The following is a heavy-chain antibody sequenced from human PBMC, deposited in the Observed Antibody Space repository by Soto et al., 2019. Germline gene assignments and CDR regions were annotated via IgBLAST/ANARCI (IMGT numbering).Heavy chain of an antibody. V-gene: IGHV1-69*01. Sequence: QVQLLQSGAEWKKLGSSVKVSCKASEATFSSYAISWVRQAPGQGLEWLGGIIPIFGTANYAQKFQGRVTITADESTSTAYMELSSLRSEDTAVYYCASPNEDCGGDCYPTNFDYWGQGTLVTVSS. CDR2: IIPIFGTA. CDR1: EATFSSYA. J-gene: IGHJ4*02. CDR3: ASPNEDCGGDCYPTNFDY. D-gene: IGHD2-21*02.